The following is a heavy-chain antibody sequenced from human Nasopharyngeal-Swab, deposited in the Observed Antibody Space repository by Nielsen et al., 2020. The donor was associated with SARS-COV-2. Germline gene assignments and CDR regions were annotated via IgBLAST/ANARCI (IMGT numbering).Heavy chain of an antibody. V-gene: IGHV3-11*01. J-gene: IGHJ4*02. CDR1: GFTFSDYY. CDR2: ISSSANTI. D-gene: IGHD1-1*01. CDR3: AKDRRVEPTRWYFDY. Sequence: GGSLRLSCAASGFTFSDYYMSWIRQAPGKGLEWVSYISSSANTIYYADSVKGRFTISRDNAKNSLLLQMSSLGAEDTAVYYCAKDRRVEPTRWYFDYWGQGTLVTVSS.